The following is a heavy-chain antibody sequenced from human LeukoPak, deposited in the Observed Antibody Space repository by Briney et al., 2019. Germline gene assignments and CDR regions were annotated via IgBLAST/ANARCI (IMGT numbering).Heavy chain of an antibody. V-gene: IGHV1-2*02. CDR2: INPNTGGT. J-gene: IGHJ3*01. D-gene: IGHD6-13*01. Sequence: GASVKVSCKASGYTFTGYYMHWVRQAPGQGLEWMGWINPNTGGTNYAQKFQARVTMTRDTSISAAYMELSSLTSDDTAVYYCARDWGRAAAPGWGQGALVTVSS. CDR1: GYTFTGYY. CDR3: ARDWGRAAAPG.